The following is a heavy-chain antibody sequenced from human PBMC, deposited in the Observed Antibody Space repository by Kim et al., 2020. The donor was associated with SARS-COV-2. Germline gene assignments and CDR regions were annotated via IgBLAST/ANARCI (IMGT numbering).Heavy chain of an antibody. J-gene: IGHJ4*02. D-gene: IGHD3-3*01. Sequence: GGSLRLSCAASGFTFSSYAMHWVRQAPGKGLEWVAVISYDGSNKYYADSVKGRFTISRDNSKNTLYLQMNSLRVEDTAVYYCARDWSGNITIFGVARDWGQGTLVTVSS. CDR1: GFTFSSYA. V-gene: IGHV3-30-3*01. CDR3: ARDWSGNITIFGVARD. CDR2: ISYDGSNK.